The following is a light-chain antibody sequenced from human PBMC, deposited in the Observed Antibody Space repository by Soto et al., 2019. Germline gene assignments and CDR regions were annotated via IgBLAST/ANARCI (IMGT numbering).Light chain of an antibody. Sequence: EIVLTQSPGTLSLSAGERAKLYCRASQSVTTFLAWYQQKPGQAPRLLIYDASSRATGIPDRFSGSGSVTDFTLTFSRLEPEDFAVYYCQQYGSSPQAFGQGTKVDIK. CDR2: DAS. V-gene: IGKV3-20*01. CDR3: QQYGSSPQA. CDR1: QSVTTF. J-gene: IGKJ1*01.